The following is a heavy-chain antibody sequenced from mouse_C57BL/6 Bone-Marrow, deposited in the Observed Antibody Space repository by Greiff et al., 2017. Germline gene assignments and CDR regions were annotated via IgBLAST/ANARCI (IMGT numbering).Heavy chain of an antibody. CDR3: SSFDGNYFDF. CDR2: IDPEIGDT. V-gene: IGHV14-4*01. J-gene: IGHJ2*01. Sequence: EVQLQQSGAELVRPGASVKLSCTASGFNIKDDYIHWVKQRPEKGLEWIGWIDPEIGDTEYASKFQGKATITSDTSSNTAYLHLSSLTSEDTAVYYCSSFDGNYFDFWGQGTPLTVAS. D-gene: IGHD2-3*01. CDR1: GFNIKDDY.